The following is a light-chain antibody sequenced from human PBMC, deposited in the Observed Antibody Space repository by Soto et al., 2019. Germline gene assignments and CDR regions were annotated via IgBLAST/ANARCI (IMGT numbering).Light chain of an antibody. CDR1: QSVSSY. CDR2: GAS. Sequence: EIVLTQSPATLSLTPGERATLSCRASQSVSSYLAWHQQKPGQAPRLLIYGASNRATGIPDRFSGSGSGTDFTLTISRLEPEDFAVYYCQQYGTSPPITFGQGTRLEIK. V-gene: IGKV3-20*01. CDR3: QQYGTSPPIT. J-gene: IGKJ5*01.